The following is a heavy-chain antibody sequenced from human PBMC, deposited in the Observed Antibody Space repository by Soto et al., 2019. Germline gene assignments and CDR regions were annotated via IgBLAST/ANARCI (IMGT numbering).Heavy chain of an antibody. V-gene: IGHV3-30*03. D-gene: IGHD3-10*01. CDR1: EETFKSYR. Sequence: GGSRKLSSAASEETFKSYRMHGVRQTPGKCLEWVALMSFDXSNKYYAHAVRGRFTISSDNSLGTLYLQMNSLRVEDTAVYYWASDLSGRAEVGGQGTTVTVSS. J-gene: IGHJ6*02. CDR2: MSFDXSNK. CDR3: ASDLSGRAEV.